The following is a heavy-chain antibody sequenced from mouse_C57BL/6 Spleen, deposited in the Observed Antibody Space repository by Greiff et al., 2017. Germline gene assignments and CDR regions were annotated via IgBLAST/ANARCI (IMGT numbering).Heavy chain of an antibody. Sequence: LEESGPELVKPGASVKISCKASGYAFSSSWMNWVKQRPGKGLEWIGRIYPGDGDTNYNGKFKGKATLTADKSSSTAYMQLSSLTSEDSAVYFCARILSYYFDYWGQGTTLTVSS. CDR3: ARILSYYFDY. V-gene: IGHV1-82*01. J-gene: IGHJ2*01. CDR2: IYPGDGDT. CDR1: GYAFSSSW. D-gene: IGHD1-1*02.